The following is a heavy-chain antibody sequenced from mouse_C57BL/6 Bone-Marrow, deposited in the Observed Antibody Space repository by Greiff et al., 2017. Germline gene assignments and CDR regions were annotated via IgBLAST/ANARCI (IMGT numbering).Heavy chain of an antibody. Sequence: QVQLQQPGAELVKPGASVKLSCKASGYTFTSYWMHWVKQRPGQGLEWIGMIHPNSGSTNYNEKFKSKATLTVDKSSSTAYMQLSSLTSEDSGVYYCARHGGAWFAYWGQGTLVTVSA. V-gene: IGHV1-64*01. CDR2: IHPNSGST. J-gene: IGHJ3*01. CDR1: GYTFTSYW. D-gene: IGHD1-1*02. CDR3: ARHGGAWFAY.